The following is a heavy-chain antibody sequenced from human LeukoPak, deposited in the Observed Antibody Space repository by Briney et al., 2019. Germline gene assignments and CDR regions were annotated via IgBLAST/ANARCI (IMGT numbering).Heavy chain of an antibody. V-gene: IGHV1-18*01. D-gene: IGHD7-27*01. CDR3: ARGDWGSPDYYYMDV. J-gene: IGHJ6*03. CDR2: ISAYNGNT. Sequence: AXVKVSCKASGYTFTSYGISWVRQAPGQGLEWMGWISAYNGNTNYAQKLQGRVTMTTDTSTSTAYMELRSLRSDDTAVYYCARGDWGSPDYYYMDVWGKGTTVTISS. CDR1: GYTFTSYG.